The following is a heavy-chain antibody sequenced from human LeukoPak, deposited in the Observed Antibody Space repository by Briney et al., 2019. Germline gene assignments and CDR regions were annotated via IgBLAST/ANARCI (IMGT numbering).Heavy chain of an antibody. J-gene: IGHJ3*02. CDR1: GFTFSSYE. Sequence: GGSLRLSCAASGFTFSSYEMNWVRQAPGKGLEWVSYISGSGSTIYYADSVKGRFTISRDNAKNSLYLQMNSLRAEDTAVYYCAREESAWYYYDSSGLTNAFDIWGQGTMVTVSS. D-gene: IGHD3-22*01. CDR2: ISGSGSTI. CDR3: AREESAWYYYDSSGLTNAFDI. V-gene: IGHV3-48*03.